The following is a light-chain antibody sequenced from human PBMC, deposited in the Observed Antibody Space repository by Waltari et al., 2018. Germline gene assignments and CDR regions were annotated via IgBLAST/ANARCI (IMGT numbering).Light chain of an antibody. CDR3: QQYDKWLRYS. Sequence: IVMTQSPATLSVSPGERATLSCRASQSISTNLAWFQEKPGQAPRLRIYGASTRATGVPARSSGSGSGTYFTLVISSLQSEDFAVYYCQQYDKWLRYSFGQGTKLEIK. V-gene: IGKV3-15*01. CDR2: GAS. J-gene: IGKJ2*01. CDR1: QSISTN.